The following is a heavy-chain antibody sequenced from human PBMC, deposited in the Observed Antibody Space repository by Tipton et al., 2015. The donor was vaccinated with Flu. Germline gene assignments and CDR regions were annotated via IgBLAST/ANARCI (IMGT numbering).Heavy chain of an antibody. CDR1: GYTFTSYA. Sequence: QLVQSGAEVKKPGASVKVSCKASGYTFTSYAMHWVRQAPGQRLEWMGWINAGNGNTKYSQKFQGRVTITRDTSASTAYMELSSLRSEDTAVYYCARDLVVAVVTGAFDIWGQGTMVTVSS. D-gene: IGHD4-23*01. CDR3: ARDLVVAVVTGAFDI. CDR2: INAGNGNT. J-gene: IGHJ3*02. V-gene: IGHV1-3*01.